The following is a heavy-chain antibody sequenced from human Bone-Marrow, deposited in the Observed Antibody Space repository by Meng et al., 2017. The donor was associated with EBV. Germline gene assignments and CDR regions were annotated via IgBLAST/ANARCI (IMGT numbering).Heavy chain of an antibody. Sequence: QVQLVQSGAEVRKPGASMKVSCKASGYTFTSYYIHWVRQAPGQGLEWMGIINPSGGTTTYAQKFQGRVMITADESTSTHYMDLSGLRSEDTAVYYRASESGRGFTPDYWGQGTLVTVSS. CDR1: GYTFTSYY. V-gene: IGHV1-46*01. CDR2: INPSGGTT. J-gene: IGHJ4*02. CDR3: ASESGRGFTPDY. D-gene: IGHD3-10*01.